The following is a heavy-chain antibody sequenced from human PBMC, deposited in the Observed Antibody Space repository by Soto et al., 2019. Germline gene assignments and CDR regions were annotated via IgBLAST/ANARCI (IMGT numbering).Heavy chain of an antibody. CDR2: IIPIFGTA. D-gene: IGHD2-2*02. V-gene: IGHV1-69*01. CDR1: GGTFSSYA. Sequence: QVQLVQSGAEVKKPGSSVKVSCKASGGTFSSYAISWVRQAPGQGLEWMGGIIPIFGTANYAQKFQGRVTITADESTSTAYMELSSLRSEDTAVYYCARADCSSTSCYKPPYYYYYGMDVWGQGTTVTVSS. J-gene: IGHJ6*02. CDR3: ARADCSSTSCYKPPYYYYYGMDV.